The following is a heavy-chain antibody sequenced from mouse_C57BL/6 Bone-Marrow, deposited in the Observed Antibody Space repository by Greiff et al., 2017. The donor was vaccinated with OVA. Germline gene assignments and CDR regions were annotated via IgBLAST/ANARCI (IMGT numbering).Heavy chain of an antibody. CDR1: GFTFSSYA. D-gene: IGHD1-1*01. V-gene: IGHV5-9-1*02. J-gene: IGHJ4*01. Sequence: DVMLVESGEGLVKPGGSLKLSCAASGFTFSSYAMSWVRQTPEKRLEWVAYISSGCDYIYYADTVKGRFTISRDNARNTLYLQMSSLKSEDTAMYYCTRGYYGSSSGAMDYWGQGTSVTVSS. CDR2: ISSGCDYI. CDR3: TRGYYGSSSGAMDY.